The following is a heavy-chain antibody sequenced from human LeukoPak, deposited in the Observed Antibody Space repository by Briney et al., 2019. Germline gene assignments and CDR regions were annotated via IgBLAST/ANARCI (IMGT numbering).Heavy chain of an antibody. D-gene: IGHD3-9*01. J-gene: IGHJ4*02. CDR1: GGSISSGGYY. CDR2: IYYSGST. CDR3: ARVLRYFDWSPLFDY. V-gene: IGHV4-31*03. Sequence: SQTLSLTCTVSGGSISSGGYYWSWIRQHPGKGLEWIGYIYYSGSTYYNPSLKSRVTLSVDTSKNQFSLKLSSVTAADTAVYYCARVLRYFDWSPLFDYWGQGTLVTVSS.